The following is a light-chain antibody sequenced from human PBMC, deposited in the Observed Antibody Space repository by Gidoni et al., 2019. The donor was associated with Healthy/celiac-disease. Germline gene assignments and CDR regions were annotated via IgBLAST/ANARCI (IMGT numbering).Light chain of an antibody. CDR2: GAS. V-gene: IGKV3-15*01. CDR1: QSVSSN. CDR3: QQYNNWPPRYT. Sequence: EIVMTQSPATLSVSPGERATLSCRASQSVSSNLDLYQQKPGQAPRLLIYGASTRATGIPARFSGSGSGTEFTLTISSLQSEDFAVYYCQQYNNWPPRYTFGQGTKLEIK. J-gene: IGKJ2*01.